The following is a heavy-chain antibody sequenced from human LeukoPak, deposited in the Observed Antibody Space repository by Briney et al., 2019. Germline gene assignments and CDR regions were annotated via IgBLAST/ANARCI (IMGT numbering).Heavy chain of an antibody. J-gene: IGHJ5*02. CDR3: ARLNGSNWFDP. CDR1: GYSLPRYW. D-gene: IGHD3-10*01. V-gene: IGHV5-51*01. CDR2: LYPRDPDT. Sequence: VASLLTYRQGSGYSLPRYWIRRLRQLPVQDLQLKVHLYPRDPDTRYSPSFQGQVTISADKSISTAYLQWSSLKASDTAMYYCARLNGSNWFDPWGQGTLVTVSS.